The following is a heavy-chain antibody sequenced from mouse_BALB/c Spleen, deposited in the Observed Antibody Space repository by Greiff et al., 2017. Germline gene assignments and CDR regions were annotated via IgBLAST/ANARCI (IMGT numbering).Heavy chain of an antibody. CDR3: NGFITTATGAYYAMDY. D-gene: IGHD1-2*01. Sequence: EVQLQQSGAELVRSGASVKLSCTASGFNIKDYYMHWVKQRPEQGLEWIGWIDPENGDTEYAPKFQGKATMTADTSSNTAYLQLSSLTSEDTAVYYCNGFITTATGAYYAMDYWGQGTSVTVSS. V-gene: IGHV14-4*02. J-gene: IGHJ4*01. CDR2: IDPENGDT. CDR1: GFNIKDYY.